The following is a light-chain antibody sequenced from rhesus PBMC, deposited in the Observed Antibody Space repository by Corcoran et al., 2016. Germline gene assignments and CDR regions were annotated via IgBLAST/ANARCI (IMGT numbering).Light chain of an antibody. J-gene: IGKJ1*01. CDR3: LRYNSSPRT. Sequence: IQMTQSPSSLSASAGDTVTITGRANQNISSRLAWYQQKPGQAPKLLIYRASTLQVGVPSRFSGNGSGTDFTLAISGLQPEDFATYDCLRYNSSPRTFGQGTKVEVK. CDR1: QNISSR. V-gene: IGKV1-22*01. CDR2: RAS.